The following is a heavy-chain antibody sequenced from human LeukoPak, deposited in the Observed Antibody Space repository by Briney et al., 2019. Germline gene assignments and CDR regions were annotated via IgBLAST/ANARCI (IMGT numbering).Heavy chain of an antibody. CDR3: ARGRRQYGSGSYYNLKYYYYYMDV. V-gene: IGHV4-39*01. J-gene: IGHJ6*03. D-gene: IGHD3-10*01. CDR1: GGSISSSSCY. Sequence: SETLSLTCTVSGGSISSSSCYWGWIRQPPGKGLEWIGSIYYSGSTYYNPSLKSRVTISVDTSKNQFSLKLSSVTAADTAVYYCARGRRQYGSGSYYNLKYYYYYMDVWGKGTTVTVSS. CDR2: IYYSGST.